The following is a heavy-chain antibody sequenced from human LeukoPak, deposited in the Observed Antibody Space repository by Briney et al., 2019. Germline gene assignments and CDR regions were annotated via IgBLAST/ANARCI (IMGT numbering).Heavy chain of an antibody. Sequence: GGSLRLSCAASGFTFNTYHMYWVRQGPGKGLEWVAVMWSDGSTKYYADSVKGRFSISGDSSDNTLYLQMNSLTAEDTAVYYCARSRDYGGGYFDYWGQGTLVTVSS. J-gene: IGHJ4*02. D-gene: IGHD4-23*01. CDR1: GFTFNTYH. CDR2: MWSDGSTK. CDR3: ARSRDYGGGYFDY. V-gene: IGHV3-33*01.